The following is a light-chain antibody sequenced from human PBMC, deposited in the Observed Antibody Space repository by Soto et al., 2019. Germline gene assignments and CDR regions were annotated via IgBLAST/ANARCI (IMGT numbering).Light chain of an antibody. CDR2: AAS. CDR1: QAISSY. Sequence: DIQLTQAPSFLSSSSGDRVSITCRASQAISSYLAWYQQKPGRAPKLLIYAASTLQSGVPSRFSGSGSGTEFTLTITSLKHEDFATYYGQQLNSFTITFGQGTRLEIK. CDR3: QQLNSFTIT. V-gene: IGKV1-9*01. J-gene: IGKJ5*01.